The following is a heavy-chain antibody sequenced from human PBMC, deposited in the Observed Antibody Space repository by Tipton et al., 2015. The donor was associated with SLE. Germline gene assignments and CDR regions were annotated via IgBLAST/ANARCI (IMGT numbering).Heavy chain of an antibody. CDR2: IYYSGST. D-gene: IGHD6-19*01. CDR1: GGSFSGYY. J-gene: IGHJ4*02. CDR3: ARGPIAVAGTEFDY. Sequence: LRLSCAVYGGSFSGYYWSWIRQPPGKGLEWIGYIYYSGSTNYNPSLKSRVTISVDTSKNQFSLKLSSVTAADTAVYYCARGPIAVAGTEFDYWGQGTLVTVSS. V-gene: IGHV4-59*12.